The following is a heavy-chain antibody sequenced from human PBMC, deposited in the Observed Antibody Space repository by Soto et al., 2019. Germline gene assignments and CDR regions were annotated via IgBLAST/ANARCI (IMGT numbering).Heavy chain of an antibody. CDR1: GFTFSTNS. J-gene: IGHJ3*02. D-gene: IGHD3-10*01. Sequence: PGGTLRLSCAASGFTFSTNSLNWVRQAPGKGLEWVSYISTISSTIYYADSVKGRFTISRDNDKNFLYLQMNSLRDEDTAMYYCATISLGAFDIWGQGTMVTVSS. V-gene: IGHV3-48*02. CDR2: ISTISSTI. CDR3: ATISLGAFDI.